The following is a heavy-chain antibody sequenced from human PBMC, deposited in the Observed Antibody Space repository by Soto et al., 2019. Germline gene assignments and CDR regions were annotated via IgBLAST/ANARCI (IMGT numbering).Heavy chain of an antibody. CDR2: INNDGSST. V-gene: IGHV3-74*01. J-gene: IGHJ1*01. CDR3: AKRDVGAGYHH. CDR1: GFIFSNYW. D-gene: IGHD2-2*01. Sequence: EVHLVESGGGLVQPGGSLRLSCTASGFIFSNYWIHWVRQAPGKGLVWVSRINNDGSSTDYVDSVKGRFTISRDNAKNTLYLQMNSLRAEDTAVYYFAKRDVGAGYHHWGQGTLVTVSS.